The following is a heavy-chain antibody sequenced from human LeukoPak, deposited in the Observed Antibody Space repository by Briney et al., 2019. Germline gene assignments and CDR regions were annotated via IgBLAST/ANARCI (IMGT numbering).Heavy chain of an antibody. D-gene: IGHD3-10*01. CDR1: GGTSSSYA. V-gene: IGHV1-69*06. CDR2: IIPIFGTA. Sequence: SVKVSCKASGGTSSSYAISWVRQGPGQGLEWMGGIIPIFGTANYAQKFQGRVTITADKSTSTAYMELSSLRSEDTAVYYCASVFRGVRGVIISGDARDAFDIWGQGTMVTASS. CDR3: ASVFRGVRGVIISGDARDAFDI. J-gene: IGHJ3*02.